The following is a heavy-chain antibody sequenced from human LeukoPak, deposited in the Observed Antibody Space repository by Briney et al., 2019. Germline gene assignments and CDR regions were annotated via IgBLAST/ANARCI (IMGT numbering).Heavy chain of an antibody. D-gene: IGHD2-15*01. CDR3: ARAVAATGFYYMAV. CDR2: AYYRSRWYI. CDR1: GDSVSSDSAT. Sequence: SQTLSLTCAISGDSVSSDSATWNWIRQSPSRGLEWLGRAYYRSRWYIGYGDSVRSRTTINPDTSKNQFSLQLNSVTLEDTAVYYCARAVAATGFYYMAVWGKGTTVTVSS. V-gene: IGHV6-1*01. J-gene: IGHJ6*03.